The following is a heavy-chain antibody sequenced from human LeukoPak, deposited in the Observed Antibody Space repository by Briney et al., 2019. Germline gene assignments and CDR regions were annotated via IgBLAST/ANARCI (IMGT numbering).Heavy chain of an antibody. CDR2: IYHSGGT. Sequence: SGTLSLTCAVSGGSISSSNWWSWVRQPPGKGLEWIGEIYHSGGTYYNPSLKSRVTISVDTSKNQFSLKLSSVTAADTAVYYCARAGYSSSWLLYYFDYWGQGTLVTVSS. CDR1: GGSISSSNW. D-gene: IGHD6-13*01. V-gene: IGHV4-4*02. J-gene: IGHJ4*02. CDR3: ARAGYSSSWLLYYFDY.